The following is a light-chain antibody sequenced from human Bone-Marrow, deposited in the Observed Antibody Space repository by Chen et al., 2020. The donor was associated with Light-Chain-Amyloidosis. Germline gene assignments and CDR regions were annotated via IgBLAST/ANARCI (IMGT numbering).Light chain of an antibody. V-gene: IGKV1-33*01. CDR2: DAS. CDR3: QQYEYLYS. J-gene: IGKJ2*03. Sequence: DIQMTQFPSSLSASVGDTVTITCQASQDISNSLNWYQHKPGKTPKLLVWDASNLETGVPSRFSGTGSGAVFTLTISSLQPEDFATYYCQQYEYLYSFGQGTKLDMK. CDR1: QDISNS.